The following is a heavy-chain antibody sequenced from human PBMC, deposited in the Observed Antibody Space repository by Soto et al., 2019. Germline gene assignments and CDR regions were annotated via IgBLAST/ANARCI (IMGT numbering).Heavy chain of an antibody. CDR3: RSSTSCYDESCVDV. CDR1: GYSISSGNY. V-gene: IGHV4-38-2*01. Sequence: PSETLSLTCAVSGYSISSGNYWAWIRQPPGRGLEWIGSLYHIGGTHYNTSLKSRVTISVDTSKNHFSLELISVTAADTAIYYCRSSTSCYDESCVDVWGQGTMVTVSS. CDR2: LYHIGGT. D-gene: IGHD2-2*01. J-gene: IGHJ6*02.